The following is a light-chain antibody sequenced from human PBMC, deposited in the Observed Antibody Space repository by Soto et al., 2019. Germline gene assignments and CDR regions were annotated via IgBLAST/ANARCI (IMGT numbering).Light chain of an antibody. CDR3: QHRSNWPLT. CDR2: DTS. CDR1: QGIGGN. Sequence: EVVLTQSPATLSVSPGERVTLSCRASQGIGGNLAWYQKKPGQAPRLLIYDTSTRATGVPARFSGSRSGPEFTLTISSLQPEDVAIYYCQHRSNWPLTFGGGTKVESK. V-gene: IGKV3-15*01. J-gene: IGKJ4*01.